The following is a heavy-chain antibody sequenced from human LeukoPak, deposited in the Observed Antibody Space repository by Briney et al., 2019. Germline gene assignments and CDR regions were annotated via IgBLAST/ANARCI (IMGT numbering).Heavy chain of an antibody. CDR3: AKDTFYDSSLNDY. Sequence: GGSLRLSCATSGFTFSSYAMSWVRQAPGKGLEWVSAISGSGGRIYYGASVKGRFTISRDNSKNTLYLQMNILRAEDTAVYYCAKDTFYDSSLNDYWGQGTLVTVSS. CDR2: ISGSGGRI. CDR1: GFTFSSYA. D-gene: IGHD3-22*01. J-gene: IGHJ4*02. V-gene: IGHV3-23*01.